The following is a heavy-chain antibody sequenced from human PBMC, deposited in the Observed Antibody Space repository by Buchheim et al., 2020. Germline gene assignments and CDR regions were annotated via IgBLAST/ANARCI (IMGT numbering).Heavy chain of an antibody. V-gene: IGHV3-30*03. D-gene: IGHD6-13*01. J-gene: IGHJ6*02. Sequence: QVQLVESGGGVVQPGRSLRLSCAASGFSFSTNGMHWVRQAPGKGLEWVAVISSDGKNKYYADSVKGRFTISRDTSNRTLFLQMNSLTPEDTAVYYCARDKTRSWTMDVWGQGTT. CDR3: ARDKTRSWTMDV. CDR2: ISSDGKNK. CDR1: GFSFSTNG.